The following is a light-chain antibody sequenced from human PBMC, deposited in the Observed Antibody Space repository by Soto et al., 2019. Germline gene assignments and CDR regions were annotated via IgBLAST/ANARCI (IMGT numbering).Light chain of an antibody. CDR3: CSYAGSYTFV. Sequence: QSVLTQPPSASGTPGQRVTISCSGSNSNVGSNTVSWYQQHPGKAPKLMIYDVSKRPSGVPDRFSGSKSGNTASLTISGLQAEDEADYYCCSYAGSYTFVFGTGTKVTVL. CDR2: DVS. J-gene: IGLJ1*01. CDR1: NSNVGSNT. V-gene: IGLV2-11*01.